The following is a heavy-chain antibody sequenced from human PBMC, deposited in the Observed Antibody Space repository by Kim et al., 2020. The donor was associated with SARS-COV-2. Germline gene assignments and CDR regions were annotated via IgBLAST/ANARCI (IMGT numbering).Heavy chain of an antibody. D-gene: IGHD1-26*01. J-gene: IGHJ3*02. Sequence: GGSLRLSCAASGFTFSGSAMHWVRQASGTGLEWVGRIRSKAKNYATAYAASVKGRFTISRDDSKNMSYLQMNSLKTEDTAVYYCTRHAIATDIWGQGTMVTVSS. CDR2: IRSKAKNYAT. V-gene: IGHV3-73*01. CDR3: TRHAIATDI. CDR1: GFTFSGSA.